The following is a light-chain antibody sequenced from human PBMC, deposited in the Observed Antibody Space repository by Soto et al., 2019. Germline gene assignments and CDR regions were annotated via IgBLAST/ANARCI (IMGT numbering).Light chain of an antibody. CDR1: NVGSKG. CDR3: QVWDSSSDHVV. Sequence: SYELTQPPSVSVAPGKTARITCGGNNVGSKGVHWYQQKPGQAPVLVIYYDSDRPSGIPERFSGSNSGNTATLTISRVEAEDEADYYCQVWDSSSDHVVFGGGTQLTVL. V-gene: IGLV3-21*04. J-gene: IGLJ2*01. CDR2: YDS.